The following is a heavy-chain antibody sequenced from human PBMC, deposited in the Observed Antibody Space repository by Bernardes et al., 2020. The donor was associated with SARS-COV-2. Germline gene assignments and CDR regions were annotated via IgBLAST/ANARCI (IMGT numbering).Heavy chain of an antibody. CDR2: INHSGSS. CDR3: ARGASFGFLRGYSFGRGGPFDP. V-gene: IGHV4-34*01. Sequence: SETLSLTCAVFGGSFSSHYWTWIRQPPGRGLEWVGEINHSGSSTYNPSLKSRVTMSVDTSKMHFSLKLSSVTAADTAVYFCARGASFGFLRGYSFGRGGPFDPWGQGVLVTVAS. J-gene: IGHJ5*02. CDR1: GGSFSSHY. D-gene: IGHD3-3*01.